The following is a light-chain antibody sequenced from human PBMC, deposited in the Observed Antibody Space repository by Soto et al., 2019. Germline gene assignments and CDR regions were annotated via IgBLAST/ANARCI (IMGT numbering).Light chain of an antibody. V-gene: IGKV1-5*03. J-gene: IGKJ1*01. CDR3: QQYNSYSSWT. Sequence: DIQMTQSPSTLSASVGDRVTITCRASQSISSWLAWYQQKPGKAHKLLIYKASSLESGVPSRFSGSGSGTEFTLTISCLQPDDFATYYCQQYNSYSSWTFGQGTKVEIK. CDR1: QSISSW. CDR2: KAS.